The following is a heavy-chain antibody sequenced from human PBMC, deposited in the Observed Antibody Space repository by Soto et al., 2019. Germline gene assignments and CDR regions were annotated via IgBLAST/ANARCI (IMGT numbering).Heavy chain of an antibody. Sequence: EVQLLESGGGLVQPGGALRLSCAASGLTFSDYAMTWVRQAPGKGLESVSGIYGSGAGIQYADSVRGRFTISRDNSKNTLYLQMNSLRAEDTAVYYCAKDVISGDGFWLMDHWGQGTLVTVSS. V-gene: IGHV3-23*01. J-gene: IGHJ4*02. CDR3: AKDVISGDGFWLMDH. CDR1: GLTFSDYA. D-gene: IGHD2-21*02. CDR2: IYGSGAGI.